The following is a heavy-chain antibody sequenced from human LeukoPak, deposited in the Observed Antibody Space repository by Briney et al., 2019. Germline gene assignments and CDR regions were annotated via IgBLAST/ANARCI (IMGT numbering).Heavy chain of an antibody. V-gene: IGHV3-7*01. CDR1: GFTVSSNY. CDR2: IKPDGRDK. D-gene: IGHD2-15*01. CDR3: SSGTPRYGDRVLNY. Sequence: GGSLRLSCAASGFTVSSNYMSWVRQAPGKGLEWVANIKPDGRDKYYVDSVEGRFTISRDNAKNSLYLQMNSLRAEDTAVYSCSSGTPRYGDRVLNYWGQGTLVIVSS. J-gene: IGHJ4*02.